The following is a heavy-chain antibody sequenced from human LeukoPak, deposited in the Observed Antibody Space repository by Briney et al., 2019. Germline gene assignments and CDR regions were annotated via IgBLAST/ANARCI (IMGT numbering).Heavy chain of an antibody. D-gene: IGHD3-10*01. CDR1: GYTLTELS. CDR2: FDPEDGET. Sequence: ASVKVSCKVSGYTLTELSMHWVRQAPGKGLEWMGGFDPEDGETIYAQKFQGRVTMTEDTSTDTAYMELSSLRSEDTAGYYCATGVLWFGELLSGAFDIWGQGTMVTVSS. V-gene: IGHV1-24*01. J-gene: IGHJ3*02. CDR3: ATGVLWFGELLSGAFDI.